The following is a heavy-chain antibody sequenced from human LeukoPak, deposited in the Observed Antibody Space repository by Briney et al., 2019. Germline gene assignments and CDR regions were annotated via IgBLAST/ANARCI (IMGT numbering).Heavy chain of an antibody. CDR2: IYASGST. CDR3: ARGPASIGGLPPGAFDI. CDR1: GGSISSYY. D-gene: IGHD3-10*01. J-gene: IGHJ3*02. V-gene: IGHV4-4*07. Sequence: SETLSLTCTVSGGSISSYYWSWIRQPAGKELEWIGRIYASGSTNYKPSLKSRLTMSLDTSKNQFSLKLTSVTAADTAVYCARGPASIGGLPPGAFDIWGQGTMVTVSS.